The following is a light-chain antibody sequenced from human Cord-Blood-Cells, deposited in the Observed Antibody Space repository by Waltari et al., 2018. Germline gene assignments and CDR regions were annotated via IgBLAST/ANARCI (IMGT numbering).Light chain of an antibody. J-gene: IGKJ5*01. CDR2: DAS. Sequence: ELVLPQSTATLCWAPGDRATLSCRACQSVSSYLARYQPKPGQAPMLLIHDASNRATGIPARFSGSGSGTDFTLTISSLEPEDFAVYYCQQRSNWPITFGQGTRLEIK. V-gene: IGKV3-11*01. CDR1: QSVSSY. CDR3: QQRSNWPIT.